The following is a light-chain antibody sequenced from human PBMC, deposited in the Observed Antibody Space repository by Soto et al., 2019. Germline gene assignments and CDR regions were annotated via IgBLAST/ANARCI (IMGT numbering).Light chain of an antibody. V-gene: IGKV3-11*01. Sequence: EILFAQSPAPLSFSLGESAPLSCRASQSVSSYLAWYQQKPGQGPRLLIYDASNRATGVSARFSGSGYGTDFTLTISSLEPDDFAVYYCHQRSSWPRGTFGQGTKVDIK. CDR1: QSVSSY. CDR3: HQRSSWPRGT. CDR2: DAS. J-gene: IGKJ1*01.